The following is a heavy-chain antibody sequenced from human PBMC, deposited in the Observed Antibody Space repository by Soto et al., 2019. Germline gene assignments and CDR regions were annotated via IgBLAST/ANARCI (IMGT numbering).Heavy chain of an antibody. CDR1: GASISPYS. D-gene: IGHD3-22*01. J-gene: IGHJ5*02. Sequence: SETLSLTCAVSGASISPYSWSWIRQPPGKGLEWIGYIYHSGTTYYNPSLKSRVTISVDRPKNQFSLKLSSVTAADTAVYYCARNIYYFDNSGYWFDPWGQGTLVTVSS. CDR3: ARNIYYFDNSGYWFDP. V-gene: IGHV4-30-2*01. CDR2: IYHSGTT.